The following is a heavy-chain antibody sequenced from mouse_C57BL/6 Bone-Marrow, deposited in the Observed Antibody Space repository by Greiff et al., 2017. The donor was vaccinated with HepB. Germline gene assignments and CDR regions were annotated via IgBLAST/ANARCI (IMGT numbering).Heavy chain of an antibody. V-gene: IGHV1-53*01. D-gene: IGHD2-3*01. CDR3: ARWEGYDGYYYDV. Sequence: QVQLKQPGTELVKPGASVKLSCKASGYTFTSYWMHWVKQRPGQGLEWIGNINPSNGGTNYNEKFKSKATLTVDKSSSTAYMQLSSLTSEDSAVYYCARWEGYDGYYYDVWGTGTTVTVSS. J-gene: IGHJ1*03. CDR2: INPSNGGT. CDR1: GYTFTSYW.